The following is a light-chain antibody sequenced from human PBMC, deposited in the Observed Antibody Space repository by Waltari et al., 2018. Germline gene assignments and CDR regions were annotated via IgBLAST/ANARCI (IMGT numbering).Light chain of an antibody. J-gene: IGKJ2*01. CDR2: GTY. CDR3: QQRASWPNT. V-gene: IGKV3-11*01. Sequence: EIVLTQSLATLSLSPGEGATLSCRASQSVSNYLAWYQQKPGQAPRLLIYGTYNRATGIPARFSGSGSGTDFTLTISSLEPEDFAVYYCQQRASWPNTFGQGTKLEIK. CDR1: QSVSNY.